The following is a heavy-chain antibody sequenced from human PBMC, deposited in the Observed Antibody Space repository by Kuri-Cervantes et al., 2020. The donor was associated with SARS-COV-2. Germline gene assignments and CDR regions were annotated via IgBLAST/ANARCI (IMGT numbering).Heavy chain of an antibody. J-gene: IGHJ6*03. D-gene: IGHD5-12*01. CDR2: ISAYNGNT. CDR3: ARDDRRVATRRGYYYYYMDV. V-gene: IGHV1-18*01. CDR1: GYTLTELS. Sequence: ASVKVSCKVSGYTLTELSMHWVRQAPGQGLEWMGWISAYNGNTNYAQKLQGRVTMTTDTSTSTAYMELRSLRSEDTAVYYCARDDRRVATRRGYYYYYMDVWGKGTTVTVSS.